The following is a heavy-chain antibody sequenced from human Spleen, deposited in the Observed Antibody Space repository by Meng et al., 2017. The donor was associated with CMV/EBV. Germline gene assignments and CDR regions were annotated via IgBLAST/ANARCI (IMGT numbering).Heavy chain of an antibody. V-gene: IGHV4-39*07. CDR1: GDSINSKVYY. D-gene: IGHD4-11*01. Sequence: VSGDSINSKVYYWGWIRQSPGRGLQWIGSVYYSGSTHYNPSLKSRVTISVDASKNQFSLRLSSVTAADTAVYYCARATTTLTPYFDFWGQGTLVTVSS. CDR2: VYYSGST. J-gene: IGHJ4*02. CDR3: ARATTTLTPYFDF.